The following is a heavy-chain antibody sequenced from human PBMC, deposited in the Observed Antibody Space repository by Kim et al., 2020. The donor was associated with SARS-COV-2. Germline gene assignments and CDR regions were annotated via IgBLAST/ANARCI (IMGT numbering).Heavy chain of an antibody. J-gene: IGHJ4*02. Sequence: GGSLRLSCAASGFTFSSYSMNWVRQAPGKGLEWVSSISSSSSYIYYADSVKGRFTISRDNAKNSLYLQMNSLRAEDTAVYYCARGGYDFWSGYSEADYWGQGTLVTVSS. D-gene: IGHD3-3*01. CDR1: GFTFSSYS. CDR2: ISSSSSYI. CDR3: ARGGYDFWSGYSEADY. V-gene: IGHV3-21*01.